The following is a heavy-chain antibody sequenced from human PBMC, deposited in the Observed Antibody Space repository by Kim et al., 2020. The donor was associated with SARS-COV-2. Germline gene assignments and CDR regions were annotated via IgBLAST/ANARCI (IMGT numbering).Heavy chain of an antibody. V-gene: IGHV3-30-3*01. CDR2: ISYDGSNK. Sequence: GGSLRLSCAASGFTFSSYAMHWVRQAPGKGLEWVAVISYDGSNKYYADSVKGRFTISRDNSKNTLYLQMNSLRAEDTAVYYCARYGYGYLKSIAVAGTGAFDIWGQGTMVTVSS. CDR3: ARYGYGYLKSIAVAGTGAFDI. J-gene: IGHJ3*02. D-gene: IGHD6-19*01. CDR1: GFTFSSYA.